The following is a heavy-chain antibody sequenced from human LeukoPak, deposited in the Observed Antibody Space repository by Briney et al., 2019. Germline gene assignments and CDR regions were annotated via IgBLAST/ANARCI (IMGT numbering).Heavy chain of an antibody. D-gene: IGHD4-11*01. CDR1: GLTVSSNY. CDR2: IYSGGGT. Sequence: PGGSLRLSCAASGLTVSSNYMSWVRQAPGKGLEWVSVIYSGGGTYYADSVKGRFTISRDNSKNTLYLHINSLRAEDTAVYYCARAPTAASAFDFWGQGTMVTVSS. V-gene: IGHV3-53*01. CDR3: ARAPTAASAFDF. J-gene: IGHJ3*01.